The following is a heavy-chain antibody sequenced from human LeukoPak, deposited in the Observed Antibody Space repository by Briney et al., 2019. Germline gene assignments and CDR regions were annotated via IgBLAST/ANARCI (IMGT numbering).Heavy chain of an antibody. CDR3: ARDSGRYSDPFYFDY. D-gene: IGHD1-26*01. CDR2: IYYAGST. V-gene: IGHV4-39*02. J-gene: IGHJ4*02. Sequence: PSETLSLTCTVSGASIINNYYYWGWIRQPPGKGLEWIGNIYYAGSTNYNPSLKSRITMSVDTSKNQFSLKVTSVTAADTAVYYCARDSGRYSDPFYFDYWGQGTLVTVSS. CDR1: GASIINNYYY.